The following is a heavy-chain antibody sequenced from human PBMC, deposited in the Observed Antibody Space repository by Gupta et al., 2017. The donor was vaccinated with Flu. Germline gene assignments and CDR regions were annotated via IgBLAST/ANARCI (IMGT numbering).Heavy chain of an antibody. D-gene: IGHD6-19*01. CDR3: AKDRDSSGWYGGDN. CDR1: SNYG. V-gene: IGHV3-30*18. J-gene: IGHJ4*02. CDR2: ISYDGSNK. Sequence: SNYGMHWVRQAPGKGLEWVAVISYDGSNKFYGDSVKGRFTISRDNSKNTLYLQMNSLRAEDTAVYYCAKDRDSSGWYGGDNWGQGTLVTVSS.